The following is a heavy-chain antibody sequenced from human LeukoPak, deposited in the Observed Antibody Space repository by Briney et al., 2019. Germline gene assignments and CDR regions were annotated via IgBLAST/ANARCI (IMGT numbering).Heavy chain of an antibody. CDR3: ARNIWNYVYYGMDV. CDR2: ISGSGGST. Sequence: GGSLRLSCAASGFTFSSYAMSWVRQAPGKGLEWVSAISGSGGSTYYADSVKGRFTISRDNSKNTLYLQMNSLRAEDTAVYYCARNIWNYVYYGMDVWGQGTTVTVSS. J-gene: IGHJ6*02. D-gene: IGHD1-20*01. V-gene: IGHV3-23*01. CDR1: GFTFSSYA.